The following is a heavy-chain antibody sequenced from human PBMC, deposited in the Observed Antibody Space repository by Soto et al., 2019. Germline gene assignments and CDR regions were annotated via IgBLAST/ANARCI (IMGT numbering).Heavy chain of an antibody. J-gene: IGHJ6*02. D-gene: IGHD7-27*01. CDR1: GYTFTSCG. CDR3: ASDLTRALDV. Sequence: QVHLVQSGAEVKKPGASVKVSCKASGYTFTSCGISWVRQAPGQGLEWMGLINTYNGYTNYPQNFQGRVTMTTDTPTGTVYMDLRSLTSDDTAVYYCASDLTRALDVWGQGTTVTVSS. CDR2: INTYNGYT. V-gene: IGHV1-18*01.